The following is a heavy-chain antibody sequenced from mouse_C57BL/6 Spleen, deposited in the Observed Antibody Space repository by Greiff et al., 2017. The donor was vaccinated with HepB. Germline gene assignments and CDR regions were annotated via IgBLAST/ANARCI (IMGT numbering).Heavy chain of an antibody. J-gene: IGHJ4*01. CDR3: AHGSSDDYAMDY. CDR1: GFTFSDYG. V-gene: IGHV5-17*01. Sequence: EVQLVESGGGLVKPGGSLKLSCAASGFTFSDYGMHWVRQAPEKGLEWVAYISSGSSTIYYADTVKGRFTISRDNAKYILFLQMTSLRSEDTAMYYCAHGSSDDYAMDYWGQGTSVTVSS. D-gene: IGHD1-1*01. CDR2: ISSGSSTI.